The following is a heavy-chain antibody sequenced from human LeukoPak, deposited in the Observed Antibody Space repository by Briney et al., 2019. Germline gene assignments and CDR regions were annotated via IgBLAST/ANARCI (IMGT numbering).Heavy chain of an antibody. Sequence: PSETLSLTCTVYGGSFSGYYWSWIRQPPGKGLEGIGEINHSGSPNYNPSLKSRVTISVDTSKNQFSLKLSSVTAADTAVYYCARVPLRYDFWSGYSNWFDPWGQGTLVTVSS. CDR3: ARVPLRYDFWSGYSNWFDP. CDR1: GGSFSGYY. J-gene: IGHJ5*02. D-gene: IGHD3-3*01. CDR2: INHSGSP. V-gene: IGHV4-34*01.